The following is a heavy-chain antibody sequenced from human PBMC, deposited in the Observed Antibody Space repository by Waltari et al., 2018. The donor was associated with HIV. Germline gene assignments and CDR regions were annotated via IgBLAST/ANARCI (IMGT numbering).Heavy chain of an antibody. Sequence: QLQLQESGPGLVKPSETLSLTCTVSGGSISSSSYYWGWIRQPPGRGLGWIGSIYYSGGTHYNPSLKMRVTISVDTSKNQFSLKLSSVTAADTAVYYCARQYAVAGRGYYYYGMDVWGQGTTVTVSS. D-gene: IGHD6-19*01. CDR1: GGSISSSSYY. CDR2: IYYSGGT. J-gene: IGHJ6*02. CDR3: ARQYAVAGRGYYYYGMDV. V-gene: IGHV4-39*01.